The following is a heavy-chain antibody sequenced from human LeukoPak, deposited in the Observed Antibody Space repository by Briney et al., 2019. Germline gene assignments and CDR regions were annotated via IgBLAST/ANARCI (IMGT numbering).Heavy chain of an antibody. CDR1: GGSISSDC. Sequence: SETLSLTCTGSGGSISSDCWSWIRQPPGNGLEGIGYVYYGGSTNYNPSLQSRVTISVDTSKNQFSLKLSSVTAADTAVYYCARDRGYCSGGSCYRWFDPWGQGTLVTVSS. CDR3: ARDRGYCSGGSCYRWFDP. CDR2: VYYGGST. J-gene: IGHJ5*02. V-gene: IGHV4-59*01. D-gene: IGHD2-15*01.